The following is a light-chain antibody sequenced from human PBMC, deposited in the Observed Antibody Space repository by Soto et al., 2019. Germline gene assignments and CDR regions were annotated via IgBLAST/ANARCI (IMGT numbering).Light chain of an antibody. J-gene: IGKJ4*01. CDR1: QSVSSN. Sequence: EIVLTQSPGTLSLSPGERATLSCRASQSVSSNSLAWYQHRPGQAPRLLIYGASTRATDIPARFSGSGSGTEFTLTISSLQSEDFALYYCQQYNNWPLTFGGGTKVDIK. CDR2: GAS. V-gene: IGKV3-15*01. CDR3: QQYNNWPLT.